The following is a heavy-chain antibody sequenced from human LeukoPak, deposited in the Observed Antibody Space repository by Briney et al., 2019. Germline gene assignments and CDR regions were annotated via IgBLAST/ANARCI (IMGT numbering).Heavy chain of an antibody. CDR1: GFTFSSYG. J-gene: IGHJ5*02. CDR3: AREVAANWFDP. D-gene: IGHD2-15*01. CDR2: LWYDGSNR. Sequence: PGGSPRLSCAASGFTFSSYGMHWVRVAPGKGLEWVSFLWYDGSNRYYSDSVKGRFTISRDNSKNTLYLQMNSLRAEDTAVYFCAREVAANWFDPWGQGTLVTVSS. V-gene: IGHV3-33*01.